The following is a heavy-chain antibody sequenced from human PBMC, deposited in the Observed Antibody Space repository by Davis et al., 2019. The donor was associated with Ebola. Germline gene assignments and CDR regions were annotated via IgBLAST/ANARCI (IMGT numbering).Heavy chain of an antibody. D-gene: IGHD3-3*01. Sequence: GESLKISCAASGFTFSSYAMSWVRQAPGKGLEWVSAISGSGGSTYYADSVKGRFTISRDNAKNSLYLQMNSLRAEDTAVYYCARVRHPPYYDFWGDFDYWGQGTLVTVSS. CDR1: GFTFSSYA. J-gene: IGHJ4*02. V-gene: IGHV3-23*01. CDR2: ISGSGGST. CDR3: ARVRHPPYYDFWGDFDY.